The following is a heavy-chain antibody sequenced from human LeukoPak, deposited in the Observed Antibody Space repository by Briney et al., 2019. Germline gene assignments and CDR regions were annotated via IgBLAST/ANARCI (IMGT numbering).Heavy chain of an antibody. J-gene: IGHJ4*02. V-gene: IGHV4-38-2*02. CDR2: IYHGGST. CDR3: ARGARKRGYSYGPLYFDY. CDR1: GYSISSGYY. Sequence: SETLSLTCTVSGYSISSGYYWGWIRPSPGKGLEWIGSIYHGGSTYYNPSLRSRVIVSVDTSKNQFSLKLSSVTAADTAVYYCARGARKRGYSYGPLYFDYWGQGTLVTVSS. D-gene: IGHD5-18*01.